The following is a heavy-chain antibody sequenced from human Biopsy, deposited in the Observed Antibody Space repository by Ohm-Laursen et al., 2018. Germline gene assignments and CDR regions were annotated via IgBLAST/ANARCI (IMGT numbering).Heavy chain of an antibody. D-gene: IGHD6-25*01. CDR2: IWYDGSRQ. CDR1: GFTFCSNG. J-gene: IGHJ6*02. CDR3: AKDGAAGYGLDV. V-gene: IGHV3-33*06. Sequence: SLRLSCAASGFTFCSNGMHWVRQAPGKGLEWVAVIWYDGSRQYYADSVKGRFTISRDNSKNTLYLQMDSLRAEDTAVYYCAKDGAAGYGLDVWGQGTTVTVSS.